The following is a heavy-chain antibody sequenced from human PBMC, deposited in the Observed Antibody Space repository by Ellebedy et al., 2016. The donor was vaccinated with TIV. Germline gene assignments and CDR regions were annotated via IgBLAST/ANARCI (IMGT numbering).Heavy chain of an antibody. CDR3: ARDDYSNSDYWYFDL. D-gene: IGHD4-11*01. V-gene: IGHV1-69*04. J-gene: IGHJ2*01. CDR2: IIPIPDIT. CDR1: GGTFSTYA. Sequence: AASVKVSCKASGGTFSTYAISWVRQAPGQGLEWLGRIIPIPDITDYAQRFQGRVTITADKSTSTAYMELSSLRSEDTAVYYCARDDYSNSDYWYFDLWGRGTLVTVSS.